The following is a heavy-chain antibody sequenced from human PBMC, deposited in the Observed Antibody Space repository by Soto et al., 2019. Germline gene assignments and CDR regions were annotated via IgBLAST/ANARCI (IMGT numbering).Heavy chain of an antibody. CDR1: GFILSDHY. V-gene: IGHV3-72*01. J-gene: IGHJ6*02. Sequence: EVQLVESGGGLVQPGGSLRLACTASGFILSDHYMDWVRQAPGEGLEWIGRSRDKVSSYTTQYAASVKGRFTISRDESKDSWYLQIDNLKTEETAVYFCTRGGSSTPYYDPMDVWGQGTTVIISS. CDR3: TRGGSSTPYYDPMDV. CDR2: SRDKVSSYTT. D-gene: IGHD6-6*01.